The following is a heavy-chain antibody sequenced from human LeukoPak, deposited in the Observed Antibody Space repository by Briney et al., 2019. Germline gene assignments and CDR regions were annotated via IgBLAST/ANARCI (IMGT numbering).Heavy chain of an antibody. J-gene: IGHJ4*02. CDR3: AGVGTRLLHSPNFDY. D-gene: IGHD1-26*01. Sequence: GASVKVSCKASGYTFTGYYMHWVRQAPGQGLEWMGCINPNSGGTNYAQKFQGRVTMTRDTSISTAYMELSRLRSDDTAVYYCAGVGTRLLHSPNFDYWGQGTLVTVSS. CDR2: INPNSGGT. CDR1: GYTFTGYY. V-gene: IGHV1-2*02.